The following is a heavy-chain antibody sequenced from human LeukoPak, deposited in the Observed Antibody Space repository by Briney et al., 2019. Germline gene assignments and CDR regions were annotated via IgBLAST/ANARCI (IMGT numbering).Heavy chain of an antibody. J-gene: IGHJ4*02. CDR2: ISYDGSNK. V-gene: IGHV3-30*04. CDR1: GFTFSSYA. Sequence: GGSLRLSCAASGFTFSSYAMHWVRQAPGKGLEWVAVISYDGSNKYYADSVKGRFTISRDNSKNTLYLQMNSLRAEDTAVYYCASSYYYDSSGYYPLDYWGQGTLVTVSS. CDR3: ASSYYYDSSGYYPLDY. D-gene: IGHD3-22*01.